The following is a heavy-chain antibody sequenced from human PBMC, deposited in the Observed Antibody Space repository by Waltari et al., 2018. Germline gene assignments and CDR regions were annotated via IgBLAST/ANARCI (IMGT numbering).Heavy chain of an antibody. V-gene: IGHV1-69*02. Sequence: QVQLVQSGAEARKPGSSVRVSCRASGGTFASDSVNWVRQAPGEGLEWGGGIMPDNSETEYAVKFQGRITITADKSTGTAYMELSSLRSDDTAVYYCVGGDGGYYYFKMDVWGQGTTVTVSS. CDR2: IMPDNSET. J-gene: IGHJ6*02. CDR3: VGGDGGYYYFKMDV. D-gene: IGHD3-3*01. CDR1: GGTFASDS.